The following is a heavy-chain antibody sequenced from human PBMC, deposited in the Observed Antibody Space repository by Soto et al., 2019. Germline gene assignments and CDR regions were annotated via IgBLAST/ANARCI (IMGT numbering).Heavy chain of an antibody. CDR3: ARINYYDSSGPDY. J-gene: IGHJ4*02. CDR2: IYFTGST. V-gene: IGHV4-30-4*01. CDR1: GGSISSGDSY. D-gene: IGHD3-22*01. Sequence: SETLSLTCTVSGGSISSGDSYWSWIRQPPGEGLEWIGYIYFTGSTYYNSSLKSRVTISVDTSKNQFSLRLSSVTAADTAVYYCARINYYDSSGPDYWGQGTLVTVSS.